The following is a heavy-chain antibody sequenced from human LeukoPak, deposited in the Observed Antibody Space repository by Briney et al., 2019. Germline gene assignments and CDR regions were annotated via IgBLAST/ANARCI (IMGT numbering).Heavy chain of an antibody. Sequence: SETLSLTCTVSGDSISSGDYYWSWIRQPAGKGLEWIGRISSSGSTNYNPSLKSRVTISVDTSKNQFSLKLSSVTAADTAVYYCARGGYYGSGNDFRFDPWGQGTLVTVSS. D-gene: IGHD3-10*01. CDR3: ARGGYYGSGNDFRFDP. CDR1: GDSISSGDYY. CDR2: ISSSGST. V-gene: IGHV4-61*02. J-gene: IGHJ5*02.